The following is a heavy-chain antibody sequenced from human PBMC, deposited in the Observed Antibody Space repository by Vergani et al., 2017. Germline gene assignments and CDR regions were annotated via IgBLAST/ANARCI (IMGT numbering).Heavy chain of an antibody. Sequence: QLQLQESGPGLVKPSETLSLTCTVSGGSISSNTYYWGWIRQPPGKGLEWIGSIYYSGSTYYNPSLKSRVTISVDTSKNQFSLKLSSVTAADTAVYFCARVMYRDEASTGYRLEGMDIWGQGTTVTISS. D-gene: IGHD3-9*01. CDR2: IYYSGST. V-gene: IGHV4-39*01. J-gene: IGHJ6*02. CDR1: GGSISSNTYY. CDR3: ARVMYRDEASTGYRLEGMDI.